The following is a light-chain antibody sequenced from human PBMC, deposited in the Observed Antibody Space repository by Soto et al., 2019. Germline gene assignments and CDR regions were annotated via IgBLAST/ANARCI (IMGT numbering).Light chain of an antibody. CDR2: DVN. Sequence: QSALTQPASVSGSPGQSITISCTGTISDVGGYNYVSWYQQHPRKAPKLMIFDVNNRPSGVSNRFSGSKSGYTASLTISGLQAEDEADYYCSSYTSSSTDVFGTGTKLTVL. CDR1: ISDVGGYNY. J-gene: IGLJ1*01. CDR3: SSYTSSSTDV. V-gene: IGLV2-14*03.